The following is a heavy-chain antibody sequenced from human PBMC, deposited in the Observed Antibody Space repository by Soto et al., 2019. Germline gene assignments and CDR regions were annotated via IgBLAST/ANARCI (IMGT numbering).Heavy chain of an antibody. V-gene: IGHV3-74*01. CDR2: INTDGTRT. Sequence: DVQMVESGGGLVQPGGSLRLSCAASGFTFNNYWMHWVRQAPGKGLMWVSRINTDGTRTTYADYVKGRFAISRDNAKKTVYLQMNSLRADDTAVYFCARVKSGSYDWSDPWGQGTLVTVSS. D-gene: IGHD3-10*01. CDR1: GFTFNNYW. J-gene: IGHJ5*02. CDR3: ARVKSGSYDWSDP.